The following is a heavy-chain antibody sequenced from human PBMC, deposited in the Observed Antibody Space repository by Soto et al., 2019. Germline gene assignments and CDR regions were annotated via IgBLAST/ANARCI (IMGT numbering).Heavy chain of an antibody. CDR1: GFAFNNYG. D-gene: IGHD2-2*01. V-gene: IGHV3-21*01. CDR2: ISKSDYT. CDR3: AREDSIIIPAVSDF. J-gene: IGHJ4*02. Sequence: GGSLRLSCTVSGFAFNNYGINWVRQAPGKGLEWVSSISKSDYTYYSDSVKGRFAISRDNAKSSVSLQMNTLRVEDTAVYYCAREDSIIIPAVSDFWGQGTRVTVS.